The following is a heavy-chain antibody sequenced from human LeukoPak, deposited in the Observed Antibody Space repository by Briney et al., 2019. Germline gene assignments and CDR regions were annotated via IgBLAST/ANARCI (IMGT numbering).Heavy chain of an antibody. CDR3: AREKVGRYYYYYGMDV. CDR2: IYTSGST. J-gene: IGHJ6*02. Sequence: SQTLSLACSVSGVTISSGSYYWSWIRQPAGKGLEWVGRIYTSGSTNYNPSLKSRVTISVDTSKNQFSLKLSSVTGADTAVYYCAREKVGRYYYYYGMDVWGQGTTVTVSS. V-gene: IGHV4-61*02. CDR1: GVTISSGSYY. D-gene: IGHD1-26*01.